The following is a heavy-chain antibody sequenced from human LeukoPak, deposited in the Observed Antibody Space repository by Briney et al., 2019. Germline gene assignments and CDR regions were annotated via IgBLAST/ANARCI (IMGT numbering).Heavy chain of an antibody. CDR3: ARDLGRVGRGNDY. Sequence: ASVKVSCKASGYTFISYGISWVRQAPGQGLEWMGWISAYTGNTNYAQKLQGRVTMTTDTSTSTAYMELRSLRFDDTAVYYCARDLGRVGRGNDYWGREPWSPSPQ. J-gene: IGHJ4*02. CDR1: GYTFISYG. D-gene: IGHD3-16*01. CDR2: ISAYTGNT. V-gene: IGHV1-18*01.